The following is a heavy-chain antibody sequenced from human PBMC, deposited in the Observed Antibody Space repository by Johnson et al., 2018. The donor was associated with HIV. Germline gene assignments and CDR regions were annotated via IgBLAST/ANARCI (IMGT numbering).Heavy chain of an antibody. CDR1: GFTFEDYG. V-gene: IGHV3-20*04. CDR3: ARGWVGSTVTTSAGAFDI. CDR2: INWNGGSS. Sequence: VHLVESGGGVVRPGGSLRLSCAASGFTFEDYGMSWVRQAPGKGLEWVSGINWNGGSSGYAASVKGRFTISRDHSMSTLYLQMNSLRAEDTAVYFCARGWVGSTVTTSAGAFDIWGQGTMVTVSS. J-gene: IGHJ3*02. D-gene: IGHD4-17*01.